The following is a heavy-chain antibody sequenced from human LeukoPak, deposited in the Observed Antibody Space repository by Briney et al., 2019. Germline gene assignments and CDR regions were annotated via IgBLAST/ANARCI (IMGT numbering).Heavy chain of an antibody. D-gene: IGHD3-3*01. J-gene: IGHJ3*02. CDR2: ISWDGGST. V-gene: IGHV3-43D*03. Sequence: PGGSLRLSCAASGFTFDDYAMHWVRQAPGKGLEWVSLISWDGGSTYYADSVKGRFTISRDNAKNSLYLQMNSLRAEDTAVYYCARFVSQDAFDIWGQGTMVTVSS. CDR3: ARFVSQDAFDI. CDR1: GFTFDDYA.